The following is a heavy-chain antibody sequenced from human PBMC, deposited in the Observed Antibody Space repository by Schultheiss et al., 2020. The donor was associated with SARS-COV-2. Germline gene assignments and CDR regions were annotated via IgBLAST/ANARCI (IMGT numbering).Heavy chain of an antibody. CDR1: GFTFSSYA. Sequence: GGSLRLSCAASGFTFSSYAMHWVRQAPGKGLEWVAVISYDGSNKYYADSVKGRFTISRDNSKNTLYLQMNSLRAEDTAVYYCARATRVVVTAKYYGMDVWGQGTTVTVSS. V-gene: IGHV3-30*01. D-gene: IGHD2-21*02. CDR2: ISYDGSNK. CDR3: ARATRVVVTAKYYGMDV. J-gene: IGHJ6*02.